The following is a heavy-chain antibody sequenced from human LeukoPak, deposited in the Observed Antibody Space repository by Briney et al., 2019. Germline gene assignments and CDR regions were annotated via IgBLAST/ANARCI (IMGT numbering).Heavy chain of an antibody. Sequence: SETLSLTCTVSGGSISSSSYYWGWIRQPPGKGLEWIGRIYTSGSTNYNPSLKSRVTMSVDTSKNQFSLKLSSVTAADTAVYYCARDRYYYDSSGYPFDYWGQGTLVTVSS. V-gene: IGHV4-39*07. CDR2: IYTSGST. CDR3: ARDRYYYDSSGYPFDY. J-gene: IGHJ4*02. CDR1: GGSISSSSYY. D-gene: IGHD3-22*01.